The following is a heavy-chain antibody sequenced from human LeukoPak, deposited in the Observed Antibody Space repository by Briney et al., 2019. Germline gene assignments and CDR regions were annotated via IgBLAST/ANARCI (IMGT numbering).Heavy chain of an antibody. V-gene: IGHV7-4-1*02. CDR1: GYIFSNYA. D-gene: IGHD3-10*01. CDR2: INTNTGNP. CDR3: ARVMVRGIGY. Sequence: ASVKVSCKASGYIFSNYAMSWVRQAPGQGLEWMGWINTNTGNPTYAQGFTGRFVFSLDTSVSTTYLQISSLKAEDTAVYYCARVMVRGIGYWGQGTLVTVSS. J-gene: IGHJ4*02.